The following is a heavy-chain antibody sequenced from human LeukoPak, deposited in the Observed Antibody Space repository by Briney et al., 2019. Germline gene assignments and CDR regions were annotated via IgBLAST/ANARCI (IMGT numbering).Heavy chain of an antibody. Sequence: GGALRLSCAPSRFTFSSYSMNWVRQAPRKGVGWVSYINNSSSTIYYADSVKGRCTISRDHEKNSLYLQMNSRRAEDTAACYCARATGYCSSTSCSLYYFDYWGQGTLVSVSS. D-gene: IGHD2-2*01. CDR3: ARATGYCSSTSCSLYYFDY. V-gene: IGHV3-48*01. J-gene: IGHJ4*02. CDR2: INNSSSTI. CDR1: RFTFSSYS.